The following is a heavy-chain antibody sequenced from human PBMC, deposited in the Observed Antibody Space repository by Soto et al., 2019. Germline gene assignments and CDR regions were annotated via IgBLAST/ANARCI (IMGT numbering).Heavy chain of an antibody. D-gene: IGHD4-17*01. V-gene: IGHV4-39*01. CDR2: IYYSGST. J-gene: IGHJ6*02. CDR1: GGSSSSSSYY. Sequence: SETLSLTCTVSGGSSSSSSYYWGWIRQPPGKGLEWIGSIYYSGSTYYNPSLKSRVTISVDTSKNQFSLKLSSVTAADTAVYYCARGEYDYGDYYGMDVWGQGTTVTVSS. CDR3: ARGEYDYGDYYGMDV.